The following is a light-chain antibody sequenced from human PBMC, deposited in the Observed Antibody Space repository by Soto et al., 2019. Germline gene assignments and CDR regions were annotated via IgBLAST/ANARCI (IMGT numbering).Light chain of an antibody. V-gene: IGKV3-20*01. CDR2: GAS. Sequence: IVLTQSPATLSLCTGERAALSCLASQSVSSSYLAWYQQKPGQPPRLLIYGASSRATGIPDRFSGSGSGTDFTLTISRLEPEDFAVFYCQHYDSLPITFGQGTLLEI. CDR3: QHYDSLPIT. CDR1: QSVSSSY. J-gene: IGKJ5*01.